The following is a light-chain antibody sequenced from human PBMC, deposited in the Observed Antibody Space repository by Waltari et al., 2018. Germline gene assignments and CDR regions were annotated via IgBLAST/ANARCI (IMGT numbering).Light chain of an antibody. V-gene: IGKV3-11*01. Sequence: EIVLTQSPATLSLSPGERATLPCRASQSISSYLAWYQQKPGQAPKLLSYDASNRATGIPARFSGSGSWTDFTLTITSLEPEDFAVYYCQQRSSLPITFGQGTRLDIK. CDR3: QQRSSLPIT. CDR2: DAS. CDR1: QSISSY. J-gene: IGKJ5*01.